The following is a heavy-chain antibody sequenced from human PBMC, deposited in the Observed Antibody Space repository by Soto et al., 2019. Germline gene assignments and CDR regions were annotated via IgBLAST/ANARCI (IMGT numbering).Heavy chain of an antibody. CDR2: IYHSGST. V-gene: IGHV4-4*02. J-gene: IGHJ4*02. CDR1: GGSISSSNW. CDR3: ARPSLIDYFDY. Sequence: SATLSLTCAVSGGSISSSNWWSWVRQPPGKGLEWIGEIYHSGSTNYNPSLKSRVTISVDTSKNQFSLKLSYVTAADTAVYYCARPSLIDYFDYWGQGTLVTVS. D-gene: IGHD3-22*01.